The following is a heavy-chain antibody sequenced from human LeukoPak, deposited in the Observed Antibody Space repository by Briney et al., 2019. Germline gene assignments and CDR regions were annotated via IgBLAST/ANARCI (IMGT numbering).Heavy chain of an antibody. Sequence: ASVKVSCKASGYTFTSYYMHWLRQAPGQGLEWMGIINPSGGSISYAQKFQGRVTMTRDTSTSTVYMELSSLRSEDTAVYYCARDLGRLRFLEWLPNYYYYGMDVWGQGTTVTVSS. CDR2: INPSGGSI. CDR1: GYTFTSYY. D-gene: IGHD3-3*01. J-gene: IGHJ6*02. V-gene: IGHV1-46*01. CDR3: ARDLGRLRFLEWLPNYYYYGMDV.